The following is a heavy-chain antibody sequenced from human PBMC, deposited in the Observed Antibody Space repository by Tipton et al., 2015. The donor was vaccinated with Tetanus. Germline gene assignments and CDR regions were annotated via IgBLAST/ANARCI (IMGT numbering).Heavy chain of an antibody. Sequence: TLSLTCTVSGGSISGGGYYWTWIRQRPGKGLEWIGDIYSFGSTYYHPALKGRVTISMDTSKNQSSLELNSVTAADTAVYFCARDQARGARGWNFFDYWGQGALVTVSS. D-gene: IGHD6-6*01. J-gene: IGHJ4*02. CDR2: IYSFGST. CDR1: GGSISGGGYY. CDR3: ARDQARGARGWNFFDY. V-gene: IGHV4-31*03.